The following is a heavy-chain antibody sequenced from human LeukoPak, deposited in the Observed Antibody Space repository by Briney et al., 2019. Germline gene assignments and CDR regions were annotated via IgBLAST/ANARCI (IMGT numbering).Heavy chain of an antibody. J-gene: IGHJ5*02. D-gene: IGHD5-18*01. CDR2: IYPGDSDT. Sequence: GESLKISCKGSGYSFTSYWIGWVRQMPGKGLEWMGIIYPGDSDTRYSPSFQGQVTISADKSISTAYLQWSSLKASDTAMYYCARRGPSYGWRANWFDPWGQGTLVTVSS. V-gene: IGHV5-51*01. CDR3: ARRGPSYGWRANWFDP. CDR1: GYSFTSYW.